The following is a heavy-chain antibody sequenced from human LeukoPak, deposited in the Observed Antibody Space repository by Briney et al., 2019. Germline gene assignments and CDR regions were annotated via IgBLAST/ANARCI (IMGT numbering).Heavy chain of an antibody. CDR3: AKGSQWELLMGVFDY. V-gene: IGHV3-30*18. CDR1: GFTFTSFG. J-gene: IGHJ4*02. D-gene: IGHD3-10*01. CDR2: VSYHGNNQ. Sequence: GGSLRLSCVASGFTFTSFGIQWVRQAPGKGLEWVAFVSYHGNNQYYADSVKGRFTISRDNSKNTLYLQMNSLRIEDTALYYCAKGSQWELLMGVFDYWGQGTLVTVSS.